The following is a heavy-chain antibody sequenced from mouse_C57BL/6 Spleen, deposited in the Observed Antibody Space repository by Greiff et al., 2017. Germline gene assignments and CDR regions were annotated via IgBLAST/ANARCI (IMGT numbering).Heavy chain of an antibody. D-gene: IGHD2-12*01. CDR3: ARDHDGYYAMDY. CDR2: INYDGSST. CDR1: GFTFSDYY. V-gene: IGHV5-16*01. J-gene: IGHJ4*01. Sequence: EVKVEESEGGLVQPGSSMKLSCTASGFTFSDYYMAWVRQVPEKGLEWVANINYDGSSTYYLDSLKSRFIISRDNAKNILYLQMSSLKSEDTATYYCARDHDGYYAMDYWGQGTSVTVSS.